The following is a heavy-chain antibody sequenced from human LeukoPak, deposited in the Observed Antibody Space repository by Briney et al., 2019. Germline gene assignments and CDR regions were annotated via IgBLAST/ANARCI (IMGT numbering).Heavy chain of an antibody. CDR3: ARGQRGYSRFYYFDY. D-gene: IGHD6-13*01. CDR1: GGSISSYY. V-gene: IGHV4-4*07. Sequence: SSETLSLTCTVSGGSISSYYWSWIRQPAGKGLEWIGHIYTSGSTNYNPPLQSRVTMSVDTSKNQFSLKLSSVTAADRAVYYCARGQRGYSRFYYFDYWGQGTLVTVSS. CDR2: IYTSGST. J-gene: IGHJ4*02.